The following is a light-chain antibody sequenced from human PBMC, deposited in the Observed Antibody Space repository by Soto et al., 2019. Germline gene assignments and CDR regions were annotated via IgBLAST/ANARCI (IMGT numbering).Light chain of an antibody. V-gene: IGLV2-14*01. Sequence: QSALTQPASVSGSPGQSITISCTGTSSDVGGYNYVSWYQQHPGKAPKLMIYDVSNRPSGVSNRFSGSKSGNTASLTISGLQAEEEADYYCSSYTSSSTYVFGTGTKVTVL. CDR3: SSYTSSSTYV. CDR2: DVS. J-gene: IGLJ1*01. CDR1: SSDVGGYNY.